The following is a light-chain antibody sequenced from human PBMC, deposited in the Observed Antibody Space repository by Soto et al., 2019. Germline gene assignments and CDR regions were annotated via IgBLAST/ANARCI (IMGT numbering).Light chain of an antibody. CDR3: QQYYSYPLH. V-gene: IGKV1-8*01. Sequence: AIRMTQSPSSLSASTGDRVTITCRASQGISSYLAWYQQKPGKAPKLLIYAASTLQSGVPSRFSGSGSGTDFTLTNSCLQSEDFATYYCQQYYSYPLHFGQGTKLEIK. CDR2: AAS. CDR1: QGISSY. J-gene: IGKJ2*01.